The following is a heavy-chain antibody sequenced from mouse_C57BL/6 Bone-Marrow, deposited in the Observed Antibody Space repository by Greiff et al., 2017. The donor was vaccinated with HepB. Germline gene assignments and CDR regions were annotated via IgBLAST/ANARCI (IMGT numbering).Heavy chain of an antibody. CDR2: IYPGSGST. CDR1: GYTFTSYW. J-gene: IGHJ2*01. D-gene: IGHD1-1*01. V-gene: IGHV1-55*01. CDR3: ERKGLYGSSPSFDY. Sequence: QVQLQQPGAELVKPGASVKMSCKASGYTFTSYWITWVKQRPGQGLEWIGDIYPGSGSTNYNEKFKSKATLTVDTSSSTAYMQLSSLTSEDSAVYYCERKGLYGSSPSFDYWGQGTTLTVSS.